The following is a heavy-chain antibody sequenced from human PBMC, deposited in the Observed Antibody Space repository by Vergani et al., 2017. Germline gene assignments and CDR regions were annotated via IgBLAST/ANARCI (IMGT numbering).Heavy chain of an antibody. CDR3: ARMGGYDEGDAFRIGYFDS. Sequence: QLQLQESGPGLVKPSETLSLTCTVSGSSISSSSYYWNWIRQHPGKGLEWIGYIYSTGSTHHNPSLRRRINMSVDTSKNQFSLKLNSVTAADTAMYYCARMGGYDEGDAFRIGYFDSWGPGILVTVSS. V-gene: IGHV4-31*03. D-gene: IGHD3-22*01. CDR2: IYSTGST. CDR1: GSSISSSSYY. J-gene: IGHJ4*02.